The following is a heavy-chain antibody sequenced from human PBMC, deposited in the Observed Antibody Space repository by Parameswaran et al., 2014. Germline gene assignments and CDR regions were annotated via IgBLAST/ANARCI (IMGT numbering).Heavy chain of an antibody. CDR2: INHSGST. V-gene: IGHV4-34*01. CDR3: AREEGIYDFWSGSRGPNWFDP. J-gene: IGHJ5*02. D-gene: IGHD3-3*01. Sequence: RWIRQPPGKGLEWIGEINHSGSTNYNPSLKSRVTISVDTSKNQFSLKLSSVTAADTAVYYCAREEGIYDFWSGSRGPNWFDPWGQGTLVTVSS.